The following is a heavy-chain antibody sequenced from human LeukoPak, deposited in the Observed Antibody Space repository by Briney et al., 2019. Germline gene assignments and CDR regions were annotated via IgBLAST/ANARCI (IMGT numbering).Heavy chain of an antibody. J-gene: IGHJ6*02. Sequence: PGGSLRLSCAASGFTFSGYWMSWVRQAPGKGLEWVANIKPDGSEKYYVDSVKGRFTISRDNAKNSLYLQMNGLRAEDTAVYYCARSYSNHLFGMDVWGQGTTVTVSS. CDR1: GFTFSGYW. D-gene: IGHD4-11*01. CDR2: IKPDGSEK. V-gene: IGHV3-7*02. CDR3: ARSYSNHLFGMDV.